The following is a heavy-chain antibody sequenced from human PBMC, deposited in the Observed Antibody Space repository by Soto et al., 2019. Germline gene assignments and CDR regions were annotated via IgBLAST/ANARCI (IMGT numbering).Heavy chain of an antibody. Sequence: VASVKVSCKASGGTFSSYAISWVRQAPGQGLEWMGGIIPIFGTANYAQKFQGRVTITADESTSTAYMELSSLRSEDTAVYYCASFYYDSSGYYSFDYWRQGTLVTVSS. V-gene: IGHV1-69*13. CDR2: IIPIFGTA. CDR3: ASFYYDSSGYYSFDY. CDR1: GGTFSSYA. J-gene: IGHJ4*02. D-gene: IGHD3-22*01.